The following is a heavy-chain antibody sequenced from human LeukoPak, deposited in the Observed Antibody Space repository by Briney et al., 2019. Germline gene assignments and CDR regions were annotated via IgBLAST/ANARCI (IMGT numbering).Heavy chain of an antibody. CDR1: GFTFDDYA. V-gene: IGHV3-53*01. CDR3: ARSGSWYPFDY. CDR2: IYSGGST. J-gene: IGHJ4*02. D-gene: IGHD6-13*01. Sequence: GGSLRLSCAASGFTFDDYAMSWVRQAPEKGLEWVSVIYSGGSTYYADSVKGRFTISRDNSKNTLYLQMNSLRAEDTAVYYCARSGSWYPFDYWGQGTLVTVSS.